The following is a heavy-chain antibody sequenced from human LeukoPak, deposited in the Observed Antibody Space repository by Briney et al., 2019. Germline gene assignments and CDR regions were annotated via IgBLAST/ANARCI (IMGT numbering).Heavy chain of an antibody. CDR2: TIPILGIA. CDR1: GGTFSSYT. V-gene: IGHV1-69*02. J-gene: IGHJ5*02. D-gene: IGHD2/OR15-2a*01. CDR3: ARNRRRFSTGWFDP. Sequence: ASVKVSCKASGGTFSSYTISWVRQAPGQGLEWMGRTIPILGIANYAQKFQGRVTITADKSTSTAYMELSSLRSEDTAGYYCARNRRRFSTGWFDPWGQGTLVTVSS.